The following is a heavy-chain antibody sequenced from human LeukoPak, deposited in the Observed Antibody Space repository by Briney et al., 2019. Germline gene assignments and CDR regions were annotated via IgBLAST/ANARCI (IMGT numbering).Heavy chain of an antibody. J-gene: IGHJ5*02. V-gene: IGHV4-4*07. Sequence: KPSETLSLTCSVSGGSISSYYWTWIQQPAGKGLEWIGHIYTTGTTNYNPSVKSRVTMSTDTSKNQFSLRLTSVTAADTAVYYCARVYYSRFDPWGQGTLVTVSS. D-gene: IGHD3-10*01. CDR2: IYTTGTT. CDR1: GGSISSYY. CDR3: ARVYYSRFDP.